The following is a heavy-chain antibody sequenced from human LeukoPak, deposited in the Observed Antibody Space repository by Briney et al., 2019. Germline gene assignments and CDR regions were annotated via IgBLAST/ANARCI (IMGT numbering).Heavy chain of an antibody. Sequence: GGSLRLSCATSGFTFNNYNMNWVRQAPGRALEWVSSITSSGTYIFYADSVKGRFTISRDNAKNSLYLQMNSLGPEDTAVYYCARDSGNYLDAFDIWGQGTMVTVSS. CDR2: ITSSGTYI. D-gene: IGHD1-7*01. J-gene: IGHJ3*02. CDR3: ARDSGNYLDAFDI. V-gene: IGHV3-21*01. CDR1: GFTFNNYN.